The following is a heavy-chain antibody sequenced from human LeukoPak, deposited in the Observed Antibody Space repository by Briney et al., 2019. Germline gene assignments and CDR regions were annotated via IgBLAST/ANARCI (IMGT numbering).Heavy chain of an antibody. J-gene: IGHJ6*02. Sequence: GGSLRLSWAASGFSFSTYSMHWVRQAPGKGLEWVMAISNDGSQEYYADSVKGRFTISRDNSKNTLYLQMNSLRPEDTAVFYCVRELYNYGMDVWGQGTTVTV. CDR2: ISNDGSQE. CDR3: VRELYNYGMDV. CDR1: GFSFSTYS. V-gene: IGHV3-30-3*01.